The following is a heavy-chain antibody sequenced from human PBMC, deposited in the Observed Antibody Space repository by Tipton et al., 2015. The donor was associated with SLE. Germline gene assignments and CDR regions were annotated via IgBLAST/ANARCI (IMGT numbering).Heavy chain of an antibody. CDR1: GYHFDFYW. Sequence: QLVQSGAEVKKPGESLKISCKGSGYHFDFYWIAWVRQTPGKGLEWMGIFYPAESRATYSPSFQGQVTMSAERSIDTAYLQWNSLKASDSGIYYCARPRISSTWYPFDKWGQGTLVTVSS. D-gene: IGHD6-13*01. V-gene: IGHV5-51*03. J-gene: IGHJ4*02. CDR3: ARPRISSTWYPFDK. CDR2: FYPAESRA.